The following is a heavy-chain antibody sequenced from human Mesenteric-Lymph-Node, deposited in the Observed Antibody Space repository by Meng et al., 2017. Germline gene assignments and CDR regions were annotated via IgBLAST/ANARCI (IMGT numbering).Heavy chain of an antibody. CDR1: GGSISTIGTY. V-gene: IGHV4-39*01. Sequence: PRLRESGRGGGGPSEAVSSPCRVSGGSISTIGTYWGWFRWPPGKGLEWIGSIVHSGTTYYTPSLRRRVTVSIDTSKNQFSLEVTSVTAADTAVYYCVRSSGWVRTGFDPWGQGTLVTVSS. D-gene: IGHD6-19*01. J-gene: IGHJ5*02. CDR3: VRSSGWVRTGFDP. CDR2: IVHSGTT.